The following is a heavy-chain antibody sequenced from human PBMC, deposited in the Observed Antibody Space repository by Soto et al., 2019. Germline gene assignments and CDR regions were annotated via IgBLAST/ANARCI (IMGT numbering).Heavy chain of an antibody. V-gene: IGHV3-9*01. J-gene: IGHJ6*02. CDR3: AKDMENGYNPYYHYGMDV. D-gene: IGHD3-10*01. Sequence: GGSLRLSCAASGFNFNDYGMHWVRQAPGKGLEWVSSISWNSVSIGYADSVKGRFTISRDNAKNSLYLQMNSLRAEDTALYYCAKDMENGYNPYYHYGMDVWGQGTTVTVSS. CDR2: ISWNSVSI. CDR1: GFNFNDYG.